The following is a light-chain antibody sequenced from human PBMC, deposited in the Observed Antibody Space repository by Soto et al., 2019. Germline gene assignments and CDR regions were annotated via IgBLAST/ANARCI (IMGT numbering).Light chain of an antibody. J-gene: IGKJ2*01. V-gene: IGKV1-33*01. CDR3: QQYDKLPLYT. CDR1: QDISNY. CDR2: DAS. Sequence: DIQMTQSPSSLSASVGDRVTITCQASQDISNYLNWDQQKPGKAPKLLIYDASNLETGVPSRFSGSGSGTDFTFTISSLQPEDIATYYCQQYDKLPLYTFGLGTKLEIK.